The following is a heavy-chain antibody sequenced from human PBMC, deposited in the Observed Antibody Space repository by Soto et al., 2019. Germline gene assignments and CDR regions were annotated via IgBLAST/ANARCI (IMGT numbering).Heavy chain of an antibody. Sequence: GASVKVSCKASGYTFTSYAMHWVRQAPGQRLEWMGWINAGNGNTKYSQKFQGRVTITRDTSASTAYMELSSMRSEDTAVYYCARDPIYYYGMDVWGQGTPVTVSS. CDR1: GYTFTSYA. CDR3: ARDPIYYYGMDV. V-gene: IGHV1-3*01. CDR2: INAGNGNT. J-gene: IGHJ6*02.